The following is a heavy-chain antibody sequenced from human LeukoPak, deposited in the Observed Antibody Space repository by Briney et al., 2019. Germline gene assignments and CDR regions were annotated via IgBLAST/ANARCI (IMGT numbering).Heavy chain of an antibody. V-gene: IGHV3-64D*09. CDR2: IHYFGGTT. Sequence: GETLTLSCSASGFTFNNYAMNWIRQAPGKGLEYVSSIHYFGGTTYYPDSVKGRFTISRDNCMHTLYLQMSSLTVEDTAVYCCVNLGVHGYWGQGTLVTVSS. CDR1: GFTFNNYA. CDR3: VNLGVHGY. J-gene: IGHJ4*02. D-gene: IGHD3-16*01.